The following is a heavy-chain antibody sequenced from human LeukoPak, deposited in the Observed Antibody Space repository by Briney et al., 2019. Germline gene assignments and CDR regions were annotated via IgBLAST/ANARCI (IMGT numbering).Heavy chain of an antibody. CDR2: ISGSGGST. CDR3: AKVRLDCSSTSCYPPFSNYGMDV. J-gene: IGHJ6*02. CDR1: VFTFSSYS. Sequence: GGCLRLSCAASVFTFSSYSMSWVRQAPGKGLEWVSAISGSGGSTYYADSVKGRFTISRDNSKNTLYLQMNSLRAEDTAVYYCAKVRLDCSSTSCYPPFSNYGMDVWGQGTTVTVSS. D-gene: IGHD2-2*01. V-gene: IGHV3-23*01.